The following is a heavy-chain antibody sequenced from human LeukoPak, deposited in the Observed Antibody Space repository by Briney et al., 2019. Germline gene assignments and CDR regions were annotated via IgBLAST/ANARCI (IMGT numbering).Heavy chain of an antibody. CDR1: GGTFSSYA. D-gene: IGHD5-24*01. CDR3: ARYIPVEMATSYYYYGMDV. Sequence: ASVKVSCKASGGTFSSYAISWVRQAPGQGLEWMGRIIPILGIANYAQKFQGRVTITADKSTSTAYMELSSLRSEDTAVYYCARYIPVEMATSYYYYGMDVWGQGTTVTVSS. CDR2: IIPILGIA. V-gene: IGHV1-69*04. J-gene: IGHJ6*02.